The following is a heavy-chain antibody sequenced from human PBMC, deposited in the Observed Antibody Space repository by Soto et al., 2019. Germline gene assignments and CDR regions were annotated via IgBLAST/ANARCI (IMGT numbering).Heavy chain of an antibody. CDR3: AKGGSYYAH. CDR1: GTTGTVYF. J-gene: IGHJ4*02. D-gene: IGHD1-26*01. V-gene: IGHV1-2*02. CDR2: IDSVSGGT. Sequence: QVALVQSGAELRQPGGSGGVSCRGSGTTGTVYFRHCLRKAPGQGFEWMGWIDSVSGGTKYAPYFQGRVTMTRDTSTTTAFMELSGLTSDDTAVYYCAKGGSYYAHWGQGTLVSVSS.